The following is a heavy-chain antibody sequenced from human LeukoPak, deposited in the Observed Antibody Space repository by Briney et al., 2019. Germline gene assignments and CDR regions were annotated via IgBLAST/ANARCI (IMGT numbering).Heavy chain of an antibody. V-gene: IGHV3-48*04. Sequence: GGSLRLSCAASGFTFSSYSMNWVRQAPGKGLEWASYISSSSSTIYYTDSVKGRFTISRDNAKNSLYLQMNSLRAEDTAVYYCARVSLYGDLNGGYFDYWGQGTLVTVSS. CDR1: GFTFSSYS. J-gene: IGHJ4*02. CDR3: ARVSLYGDLNGGYFDY. D-gene: IGHD4-17*01. CDR2: ISSSSSTI.